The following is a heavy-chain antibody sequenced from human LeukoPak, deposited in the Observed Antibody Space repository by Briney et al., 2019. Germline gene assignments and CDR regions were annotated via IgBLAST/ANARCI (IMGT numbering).Heavy chain of an antibody. V-gene: IGHV3-53*01. CDR3: ARERINSYGSPFGY. CDR1: GVTVRTNY. J-gene: IGHJ4*02. Sequence: PGGSLRLSCAVSGVTVRTNYMSWGRQDPGRGVEWGSVIYSGGSTYYADSVKGRFTMSSDNSKNTLYLQMNSLRAEDTAVYYCARERINSYGSPFGYWGQGTLVTVSS. D-gene: IGHD5-18*01. CDR2: IYSGGST.